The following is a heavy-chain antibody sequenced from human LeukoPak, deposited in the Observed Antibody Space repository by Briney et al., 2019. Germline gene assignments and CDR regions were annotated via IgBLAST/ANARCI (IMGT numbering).Heavy chain of an antibody. J-gene: IGHJ6*02. CDR3: AELVITMVRGV. Sequence: GGSLTLSCAVSGFTLSSYWMRGGPQAPGGGVVWGANIIQGGSEIYYIHSVKRRLTISRDNATNSLYLRMHSLRAEDTAVYYCAELVITMVRGVWGERTTVTISS. D-gene: IGHD3-10*01. CDR1: GFTLSSYW. V-gene: IGHV3-7*01. CDR2: IIQGGSEI.